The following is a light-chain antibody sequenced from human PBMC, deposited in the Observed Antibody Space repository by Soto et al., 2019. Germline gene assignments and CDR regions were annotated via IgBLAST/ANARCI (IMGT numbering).Light chain of an antibody. CDR3: SSFTSSVTYV. CDR2: DVS. V-gene: IGLV2-14*01. J-gene: IGLJ1*01. CDR1: SSDVGGHNS. Sequence: QSALTQPASVSGSPGQSITISCTGTSSDVGGHNSVSWYRQDPGKAPKLMIYDVSNRPSGVSDRFSGSKSGNTASLTISGLQIEDEADYYCSSFTSSVTYVFATGTKLTVL.